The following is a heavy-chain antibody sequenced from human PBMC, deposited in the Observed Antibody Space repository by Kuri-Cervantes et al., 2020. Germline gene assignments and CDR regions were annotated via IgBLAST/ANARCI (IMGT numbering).Heavy chain of an antibody. CDR3: ARVRDGYNPPVIDY. D-gene: IGHD5-24*01. CDR1: GFNLRSYA. J-gene: IGHJ4*02. CDR2: LSYDGSNK. Sequence: GESLKISCAASGFNLRSYAMHWVRQAPGKGLEWVAALSYDGSNKYYADSVKGRFTISRDNAKNSLYLQMNSLRAEDTAVYYCARVRDGYNPPVIDYWGQGTLVTVSS. V-gene: IGHV3-30-3*01.